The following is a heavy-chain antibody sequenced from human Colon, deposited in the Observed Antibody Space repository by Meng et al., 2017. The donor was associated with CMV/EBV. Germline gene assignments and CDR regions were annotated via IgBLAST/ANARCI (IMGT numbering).Heavy chain of an antibody. D-gene: IGHD3-22*01. CDR2: IYHSGYT. V-gene: IGHV4-38-2*02. J-gene: IGHJ4*02. CDR3: ARSRVQVVGRGYSTFDY. CDR1: GYSFSSGYY. Sequence: SETLSLTCTISGYSFSSGYYWGWIRQPPGKGLEWIGSIYHSGYTYYNPSLKSRVTISVDTSKNQFSLKLSSVTAADTAVYYCARSRVQVVGRGYSTFDYWGQGTLVTVSS.